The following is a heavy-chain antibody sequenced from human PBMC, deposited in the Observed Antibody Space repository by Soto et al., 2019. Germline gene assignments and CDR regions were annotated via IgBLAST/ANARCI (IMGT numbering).Heavy chain of an antibody. CDR3: ARGEPRPDDYDYIWGTSYDAFDI. J-gene: IGHJ3*02. V-gene: IGHV3-48*01. CDR2: ISSSSTI. Sequence: GGSLRLSCAASGFTFSSYSMNWVRQAPGKGLEWVSYISSSSTIYYADSVKGRFTISRDNAKNSLYLQMNSLRAEDTAVYYCARGEPRPDDYDYIWGTSYDAFDIWGQGTMVTVSS. CDR1: GFTFSSYS. D-gene: IGHD3-16*01.